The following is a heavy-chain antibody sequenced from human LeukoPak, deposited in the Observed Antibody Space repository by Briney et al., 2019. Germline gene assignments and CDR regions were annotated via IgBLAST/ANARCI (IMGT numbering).Heavy chain of an antibody. Sequence: PSETLSLTCTVSGYSISSGYYWGWIRQPPGKGLEWIGSIYHSGSTYYNPSLKSRVTISVDTSKNQFSLKLTSVTAADTAVYYCARESGDSSSYSLAEHFQHWGQGTLVTVSS. CDR2: IYHSGST. CDR1: GYSISSGYY. V-gene: IGHV4-38-2*02. J-gene: IGHJ1*01. D-gene: IGHD3-22*01. CDR3: ARESGDSSSYSLAEHFQH.